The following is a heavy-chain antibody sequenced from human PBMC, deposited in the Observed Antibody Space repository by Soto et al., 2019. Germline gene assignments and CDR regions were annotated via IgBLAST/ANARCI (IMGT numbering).Heavy chain of an antibody. J-gene: IGHJ5*02. V-gene: IGHV4-30-2*01. CDR2: IYHSGST. Sequence: TLSLTCTVSGVSISSGGYSWSWIRQPPGKGLEWIGYIYHSGSTYYNPSLKSRVTISEDRSKNQFSLKLSSVTAADTAVYYCARVPSPWGQGTLVTVSS. CDR3: ARVPSP. CDR1: GVSISSGGYS.